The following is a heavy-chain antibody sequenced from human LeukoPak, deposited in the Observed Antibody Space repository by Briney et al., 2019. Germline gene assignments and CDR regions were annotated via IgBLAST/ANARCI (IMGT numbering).Heavy chain of an antibody. V-gene: IGHV4-31*03. CDR3: ARGVDSSGWSDKNWFDP. J-gene: IGHJ5*02. CDR1: GGSISSGGYY. CDR2: IYYSGST. Sequence: SETLSLTCTVSGGSISSGGYYWSWIRQHPGKGLEWIGYIYYSGSTYYNPSLKSRVTISVDTSKNQFSLKLSSVTAADTAVYYCARGVDSSGWSDKNWFDPWGQGTLVTVSS. D-gene: IGHD6-19*01.